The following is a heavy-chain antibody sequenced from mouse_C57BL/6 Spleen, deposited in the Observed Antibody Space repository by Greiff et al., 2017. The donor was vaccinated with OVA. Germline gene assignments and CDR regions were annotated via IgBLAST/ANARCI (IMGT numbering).Heavy chain of an antibody. CDR1: GYTFTGYW. Sequence: QVQLQQSGAELMKPGASVKLSCKATGYTFTGYWIEWVKQRPGHGLEWIGAILPGSGSTNYNEKFKGKATFTADTSSTTAYMQLSSLTTEDSAIYYCAREEGITTVPLYYAMDYWGQGTSVTVSS. CDR3: AREEGITTVPLYYAMDY. D-gene: IGHD1-1*01. CDR2: ILPGSGST. V-gene: IGHV1-9*01. J-gene: IGHJ4*01.